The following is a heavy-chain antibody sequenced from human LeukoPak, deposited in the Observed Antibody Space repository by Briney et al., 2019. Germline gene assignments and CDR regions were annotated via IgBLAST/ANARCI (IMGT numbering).Heavy chain of an antibody. J-gene: IGHJ3*02. CDR2: ISSSSSYI. CDR1: GFTFSSYS. D-gene: IGHD1-26*01. Sequence: GGSLRLSCAASGFTFSSYSMNWVRQAPGKGLEWVSSISSSSSYIYYADSVKGRFTISRDNAKNSLYLQMSSLRAEDTAVYYCASTRSVGATINLDAFDIWGQGTMVTVSS. CDR3: ASTRSVGATINLDAFDI. V-gene: IGHV3-21*01.